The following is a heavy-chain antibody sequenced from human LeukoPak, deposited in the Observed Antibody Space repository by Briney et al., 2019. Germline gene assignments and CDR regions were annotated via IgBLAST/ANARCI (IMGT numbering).Heavy chain of an antibody. Sequence: PGGSLRLSCATSGFSFSAYGMHWVRQAPGKGLEWVAHIWYDASNKDYASSVKGRFTISRDSSKSTVYLQMNSLRPEDTAVYYCGRDLSGFPQIYFDSWGQGTLVSVSS. J-gene: IGHJ4*02. CDR2: IWYDASNK. V-gene: IGHV3-30*02. CDR3: GRDLSGFPQIYFDS. D-gene: IGHD2/OR15-2a*01. CDR1: GFSFSAYG.